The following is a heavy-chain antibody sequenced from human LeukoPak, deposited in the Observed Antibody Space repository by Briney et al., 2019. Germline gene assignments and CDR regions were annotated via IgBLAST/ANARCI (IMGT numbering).Heavy chain of an antibody. CDR2: VNTDGSST. CDR1: GSTFSSYW. J-gene: IGHJ4*02. CDR3: ASGGYSNAY. Sequence: GGSLRLSCAASGSTFSSYWMHWVRQAPGKGLVWVARVNTDGSSTSYADSVKGRFTISRDNAKKMLYMQMNSLGAEDTAVYYCASGGYSNAYWGQGTLVTASS. V-gene: IGHV3-74*01. D-gene: IGHD4-11*01.